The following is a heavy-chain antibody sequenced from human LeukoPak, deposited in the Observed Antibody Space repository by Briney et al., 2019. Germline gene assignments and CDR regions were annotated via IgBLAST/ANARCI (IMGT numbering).Heavy chain of an antibody. D-gene: IGHD3-22*01. CDR1: GGSISSYY. Sequence: SETLSLTCTVSGGSISSYYWSWIRQPPGKGLEWIGYIYYSGSTNYNPSLKSRVTISVDTSKNQFSLKLSSVTAADTAVYYCARNLYYHDSPYFDYWGQGTLVTVSS. CDR2: IYYSGST. V-gene: IGHV4-59*01. CDR3: ARNLYYHDSPYFDY. J-gene: IGHJ4*02.